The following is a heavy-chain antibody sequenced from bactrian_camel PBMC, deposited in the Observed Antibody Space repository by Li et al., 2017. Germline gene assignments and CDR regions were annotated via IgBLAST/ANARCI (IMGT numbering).Heavy chain of an antibody. CDR2: LRTSEGTA. CDR3: AARRNYEYFRWSEERLIDY. D-gene: IGHD1*01. Sequence: HVQLVESGGGSVQAGGSLRLSCVASGYTFSSYCMGWFRQAPGKEREGVALLRTSEGTATYVDSVKGRFTISHDLAKNAVYLEMNDLKPEDTAIYYCAARRNYEYFRWSEERLIDYWGQ. J-gene: IGHJ4*01. CDR1: GYTFSSYC. V-gene: IGHV3-3*01.